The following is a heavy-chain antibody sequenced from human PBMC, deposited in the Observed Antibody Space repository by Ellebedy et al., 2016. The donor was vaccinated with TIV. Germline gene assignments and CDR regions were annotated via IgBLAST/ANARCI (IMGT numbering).Heavy chain of an antibody. CDR1: GDSVSSNSAA. Sequence: SQTLSLTXXISGDSVSSNSAAWNWIRQSPSRGLEWLGRTYYRSNWNNEYAVSVKSRITINPDTSKNQFSLQLNSVTPEDTAVYYCARARITLVRGRISYYYYNGMDVWGQGTTVTVSS. V-gene: IGHV6-1*01. D-gene: IGHD3-10*01. CDR3: ARARITLVRGRISYYYYNGMDV. CDR2: TYYRSNWNN. J-gene: IGHJ6*02.